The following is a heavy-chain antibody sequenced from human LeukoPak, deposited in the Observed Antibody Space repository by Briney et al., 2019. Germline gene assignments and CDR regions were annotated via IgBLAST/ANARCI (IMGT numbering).Heavy chain of an antibody. V-gene: IGHV3-23*01. J-gene: IGHJ3*02. Sequence: GGSLRLSCAASGFTFSSYAMSWVRQAPGKGLEWVSGISGSGGSTYYADSVRGRFTISRDNSKNTLYLQMNSLRAEDTAVYYCAKDVLGGYGGNSDAFDIWGQGTMVTVSS. CDR1: GFTFSSYA. D-gene: IGHD4-23*01. CDR2: ISGSGGST. CDR3: AKDVLGGYGGNSDAFDI.